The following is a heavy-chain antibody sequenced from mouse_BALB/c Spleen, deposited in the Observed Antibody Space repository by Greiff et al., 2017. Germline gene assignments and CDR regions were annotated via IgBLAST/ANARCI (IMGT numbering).Heavy chain of an antibody. CDR2: IDPENGNT. CDR1: GFNFNDYY. CDR3: TRSSSHYYAMDY. J-gene: IGHJ4*01. Sequence: VQLQQSGAELVRPGALVKLSCKASGFNFNDYYMHWVKQRPEQGLEWIGWIDPENGNTIYDPKFQGKARITADTSSNTAYLQLISLTSEDTAVYYCTRSSSHYYAMDYWGQGTSVTVSA. D-gene: IGHD1-1*01. V-gene: IGHV14-1*02.